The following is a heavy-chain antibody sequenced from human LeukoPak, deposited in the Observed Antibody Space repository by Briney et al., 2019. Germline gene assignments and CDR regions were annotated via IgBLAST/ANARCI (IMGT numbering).Heavy chain of an antibody. Sequence: GGSLRLSCAASGFSFSSYSMNWVRQAPGKGLGWVSSISSSSRYRYYAASVKGRFTISRDNAKNSLYLQMNSLRAEDTAVYYCARVKEASAFDIWGQGTTVTVSS. CDR1: GFSFSSYS. D-gene: IGHD5-12*01. CDR2: ISSSSRYR. J-gene: IGHJ3*02. V-gene: IGHV3-21*01. CDR3: ARVKEASAFDI.